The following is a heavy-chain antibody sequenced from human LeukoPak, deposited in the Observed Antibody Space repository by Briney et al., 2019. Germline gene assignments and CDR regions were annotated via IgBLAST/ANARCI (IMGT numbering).Heavy chain of an antibody. CDR1: GGSISSSSYY. CDR3: ARLGDDIVGALRDY. CDR2: IYYSGST. V-gene: IGHV4-39*07. Sequence: PSETLSLTCTVSGGSISSSSYYWGWIRQPPGKGLEWIGSIYYSGSTYYNPSLKSRVTISVDTSKNQFSLKLSSVTAADTAVYYCARLGDDIVGALRDYWGQGTLVTVSS. J-gene: IGHJ4*02. D-gene: IGHD1-26*01.